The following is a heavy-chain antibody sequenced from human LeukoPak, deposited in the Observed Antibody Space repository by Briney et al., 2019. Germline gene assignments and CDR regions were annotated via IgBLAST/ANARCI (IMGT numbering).Heavy chain of an antibody. CDR1: GFNFNIFA. V-gene: IGHV3-23*01. J-gene: IGHJ3*02. CDR2: IGSSET. D-gene: IGHD1-1*01. Sequence: GGSLRLSCAASGFNFNIFAMSWVRQSPGKGLEWVSTIGSSETYYADSVKGRFTISRGNSKNRLYLQMNSVRADDTAVYYCAKDSFDHNGIYDAFDIWGQGTLVTVSS. CDR3: AKDSFDHNGIYDAFDI.